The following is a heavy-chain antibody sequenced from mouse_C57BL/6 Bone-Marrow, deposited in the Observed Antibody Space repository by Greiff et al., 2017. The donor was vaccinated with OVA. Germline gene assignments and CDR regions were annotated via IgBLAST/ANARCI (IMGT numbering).Heavy chain of an antibody. J-gene: IGHJ2*01. V-gene: IGHV1-81*01. CDR3: ALGRYYFDY. Sequence: VQLQQSGAELARPGASVKLSGKASGYTFTSYGISWVKQRTGQGLEWIGKIYPRSGNTYYNEKFKGKATLTADKSSSTAYMELRSLTSEDSAVYFCALGRYYFDYWGQGTTLTVSS. D-gene: IGHD4-1*01. CDR1: GYTFTSYG. CDR2: IYPRSGNT.